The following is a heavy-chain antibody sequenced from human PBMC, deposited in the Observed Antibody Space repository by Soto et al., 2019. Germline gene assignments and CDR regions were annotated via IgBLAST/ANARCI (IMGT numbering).Heavy chain of an antibody. J-gene: IGHJ6*03. V-gene: IGHV3-21*01. CDR2: ISSSSSYI. Sequence: GGSLRLSCAASGFTFSSYSMNWVRQAPGKGLEWVSSISSSSSYIYYADSVKGRFTISRDNAKNSLYLQMNSLRAEDTAVYYCARVHSWYVDHYYYMDVSGKATTLTGSS. CDR3: ARVHSWYVDHYYYMDV. D-gene: IGHD6-13*01. CDR1: GFTFSSYS.